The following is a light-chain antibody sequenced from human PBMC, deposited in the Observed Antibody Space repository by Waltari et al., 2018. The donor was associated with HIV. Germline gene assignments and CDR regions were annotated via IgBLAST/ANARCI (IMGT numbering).Light chain of an antibody. CDR1: SSDIGGYNY. Sequence: QSALTHPASVSGSPGQSITISCTGTSSDIGGYNYVSWYQQHPGKAPKLMISDVSHRAAGGSNRFSGSKSGNTASLAISGLQAEDEADYYCSSYTSSSTLGVFGSGTKVTVL. CDR2: DVS. CDR3: SSYTSSSTLGV. J-gene: IGLJ1*01. V-gene: IGLV2-14*03.